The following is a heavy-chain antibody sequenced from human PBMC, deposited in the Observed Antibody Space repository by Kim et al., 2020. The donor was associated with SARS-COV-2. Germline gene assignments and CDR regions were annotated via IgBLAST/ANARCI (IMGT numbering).Heavy chain of an antibody. CDR2: IWYDGSTK. Sequence: GGSLRLSCAASGFTFSSYGMHWVRQAPGKGLEWVAVIWYDGSTKYYADSVKGRFTISRDNSKNTLYLQMNSLRAEDTAVYYCARSGYSSGWYYFDYWGQGTLVTVSS. CDR1: GFTFSSYG. V-gene: IGHV3-33*01. J-gene: IGHJ4*02. CDR3: ARSGYSSGWYYFDY. D-gene: IGHD6-19*01.